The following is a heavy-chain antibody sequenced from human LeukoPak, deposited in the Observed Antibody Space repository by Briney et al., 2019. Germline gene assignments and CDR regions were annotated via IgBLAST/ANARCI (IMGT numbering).Heavy chain of an antibody. Sequence: PGGSLRLSCAASGFTFSSYSMNWVRQAPGKGLEWVSYISSSSSTIYYADSVKGRFTISRDNAKNSLYLQMNSLRAEDTAVYYCARGLVVPAAMGFDYWGQGTLVTVSS. CDR1: GFTFSSYS. CDR3: ARGLVVPAAMGFDY. D-gene: IGHD2-2*01. J-gene: IGHJ4*02. V-gene: IGHV3-48*01. CDR2: ISSSSSTI.